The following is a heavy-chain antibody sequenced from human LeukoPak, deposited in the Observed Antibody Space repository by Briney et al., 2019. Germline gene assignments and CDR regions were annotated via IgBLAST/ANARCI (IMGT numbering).Heavy chain of an antibody. J-gene: IGHJ4*02. V-gene: IGHV3-30*02. Sequence: GGSLRLSCAASGFTFSSYGMHWVRQAPGKGLEWVAFIRYDGNNKYYADSVKGRFTISRDNSKNTLYLQMNSLRAEDTAVYYCAKESITMIVVVITTAGWVDYWGQGTLVTVSS. D-gene: IGHD3-22*01. CDR2: IRYDGNNK. CDR3: AKESITMIVVVITTAGWVDY. CDR1: GFTFSSYG.